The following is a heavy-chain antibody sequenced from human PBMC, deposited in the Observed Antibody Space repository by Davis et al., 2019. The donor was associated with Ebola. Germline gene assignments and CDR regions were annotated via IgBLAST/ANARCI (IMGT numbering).Heavy chain of an antibody. V-gene: IGHV4-59*08. CDR1: GGSISSYY. D-gene: IGHD5-12*01. CDR3: ARASRGYSAYEDY. J-gene: IGHJ4*02. CDR2: IYYSGST. Sequence: PSETLSLTCTVSGGSISSYYWSWIRQPPGKGLEWIGYIYYSGSTNYNPSLKSRVTISVDTSKNQFSLKLSSVTAADTAVYYCARASRGYSAYEDYWGQGTLVTVSS.